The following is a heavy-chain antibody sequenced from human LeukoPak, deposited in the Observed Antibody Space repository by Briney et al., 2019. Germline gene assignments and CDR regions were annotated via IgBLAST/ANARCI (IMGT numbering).Heavy chain of an antibody. V-gene: IGHV3-23*01. Sequence: GGSLRLSCAASGFTFSSHGMCWVRQAPGRGLEWVSSISIGGDTTYSDSVKGRFTISRDNSKNTLYLQMNSLRAEDTAVYYCAKDGPLRHSSGYRFDYWGQGTLVTVSS. CDR3: AKDGPLRHSSGYRFDY. D-gene: IGHD3-22*01. CDR2: ISIGGDTT. CDR1: GFTFSSHG. J-gene: IGHJ4*02.